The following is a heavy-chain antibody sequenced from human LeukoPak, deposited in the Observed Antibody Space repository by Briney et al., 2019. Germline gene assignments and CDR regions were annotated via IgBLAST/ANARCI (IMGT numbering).Heavy chain of an antibody. V-gene: IGHV5-51*01. D-gene: IGHD6-13*01. CDR2: IYPGDSDT. CDR3: ARLIPSSIAAAGFDY. J-gene: IGHJ4*02. Sequence: GESLKISCKGSGYSFTTYWIGWVRQMPGKGLEWMGIIYPGDSDTRYSPSFQGQVTISADKSISTAYLQWSSLKASDTAMYYCARLIPSSIAAAGFDYWGQGTLVTVSS. CDR1: GYSFTTYW.